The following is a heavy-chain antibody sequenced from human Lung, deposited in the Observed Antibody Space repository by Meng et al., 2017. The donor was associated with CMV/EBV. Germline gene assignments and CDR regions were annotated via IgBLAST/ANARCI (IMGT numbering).Heavy chain of an antibody. V-gene: IGHV1-8*01. D-gene: IGHD1-14*01. CDR2: MNPNSGNT. CDR1: GYTFTTYD. J-gene: IGHJ6*01. Sequence: SXXVSXKASGYTFTTYDINWVRQATGQGLEWMGWMNPNSGNTGYAQKFQGRVTLTRVTSISTAYMELSSLTSDDTAVYYCARTRVEVEPDGRKIKYYNYGMDVWGQGTTVTVSS. CDR3: ARTRVEVEPDGRKIKYYNYGMDV.